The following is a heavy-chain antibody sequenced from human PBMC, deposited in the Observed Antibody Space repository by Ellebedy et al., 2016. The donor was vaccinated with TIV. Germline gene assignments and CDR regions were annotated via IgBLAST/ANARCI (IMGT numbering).Heavy chain of an antibody. Sequence: GESLKISCAASGFTFSGYYMSWFRQAPGKGLEWVSYISYSGDLMYYADSVKGRFTTSRDNAENSLSLQMNSLRAEDTAVYYCARLGVIAAAGASDYWGQGTLVIVSS. J-gene: IGHJ4*02. CDR2: ISYSGDLM. CDR3: ARLGVIAAAGASDY. D-gene: IGHD6-13*01. CDR1: GFTFSGYY. V-gene: IGHV3-11*01.